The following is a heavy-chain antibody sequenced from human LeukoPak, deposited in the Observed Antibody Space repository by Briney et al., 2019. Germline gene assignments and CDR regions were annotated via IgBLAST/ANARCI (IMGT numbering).Heavy chain of an antibody. J-gene: IGHJ4*02. CDR2: ISNDGSNK. Sequence: GGSLRLSCAASGFTFSVYAIHWVRQAPGKGLEWVAVISNDGSNKYYADSVKGRFTISRDNSKNALYLQVNSLRPEDTAVYYCARDCAYYRADYWGQGALVTVSS. D-gene: IGHD1-26*01. V-gene: IGHV3-30-3*01. CDR3: ARDCAYYRADY. CDR1: GFTFSVYA.